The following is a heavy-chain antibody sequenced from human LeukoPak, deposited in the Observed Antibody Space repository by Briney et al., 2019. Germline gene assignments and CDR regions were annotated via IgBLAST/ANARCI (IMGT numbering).Heavy chain of an antibody. CDR2: INSDGSST. CDR1: GFTFGSYW. V-gene: IGHV3-74*01. CDR3: ARGSGYGVFDY. Sequence: GGSLRLSCAGSGFTFGSYWMHWVRQAPGKGLVWVSRINSDGSSTTYADSVKGRFTISRDNAKNTLYLQMNSLRAEDTAVYYCARGSGYGVFDYWGQGTLVTVSS. J-gene: IGHJ4*02. D-gene: IGHD6-25*01.